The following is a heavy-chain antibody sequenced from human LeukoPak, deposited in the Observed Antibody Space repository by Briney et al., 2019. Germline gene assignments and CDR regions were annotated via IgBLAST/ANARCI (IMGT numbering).Heavy chain of an antibody. CDR2: FSVSGGST. V-gene: IGHV3-23*01. J-gene: IGHJ4*02. CDR1: GFTFSSYG. Sequence: GASLRLSCAASGFTFSSYGLSWVRQAPGTGLELVSAFSVSGGSTYYADSVKGRFTISRDNSKNTLYLQMNSLKAEDTAVYYCARPRNYYVISGYYSSAWGHWGQGTLVTVS. CDR3: ARPRNYYVISGYYSSAWGH. D-gene: IGHD3-22*01.